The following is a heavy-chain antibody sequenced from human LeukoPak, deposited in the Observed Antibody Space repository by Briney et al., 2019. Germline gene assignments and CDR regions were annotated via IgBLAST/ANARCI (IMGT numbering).Heavy chain of an antibody. V-gene: IGHV4-30-2*01. D-gene: IGHD3-22*01. J-gene: IGHJ4*02. CDR3: ARHLGYYDSSGYPY. CDR1: GGSISSGGYS. Sequence: PSQTLSLTCAVSGGSISSGGYSWSWIRQPPGKGLEWIGYIYHSGSTYYNPSLKSRVTISVDRSKNQFSLKLSSVTAADTAVYYCARHLGYYDSSGYPYWGQGTLVTVSS. CDR2: IYHSGST.